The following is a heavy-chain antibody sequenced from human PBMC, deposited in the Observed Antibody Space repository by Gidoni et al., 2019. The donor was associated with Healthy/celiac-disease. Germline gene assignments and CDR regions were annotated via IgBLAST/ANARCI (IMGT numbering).Heavy chain of an antibody. J-gene: IGHJ6*02. CDR1: GFTFSSYA. V-gene: IGHV3-23*01. Sequence: EVQLLESGGGWVQHGGSLRLSCAASGFTFSSYAMSWVRQAPGKGLDCVSAISGSGGSTDYADAVKGRFTISRDNSKNTLYLQMNSLRAEDTAVYYCANAIEYSSSSPFSALYYYYYGMDVWGQGTTVTVSS. D-gene: IGHD6-6*01. CDR2: ISGSGGST. CDR3: ANAIEYSSSSPFSALYYYYYGMDV.